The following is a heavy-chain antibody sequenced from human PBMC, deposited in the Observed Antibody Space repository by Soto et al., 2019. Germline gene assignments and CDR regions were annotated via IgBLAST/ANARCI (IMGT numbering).Heavy chain of an antibody. D-gene: IGHD6-6*01. Sequence: QVQLQESGPGLVKPSQTLSLTCTVSGGSIDNYEYYWTWIRQPPGKGLEWVGYIYYSGRTNYNPSLNSRLTISLGPSKNQFSLRLTSVSAADTAMYYCARDRSNSPDYFDFWGQGTLVTVSS. CDR2: IYYSGRT. CDR1: GGSIDNYEYY. CDR3: ARDRSNSPDYFDF. V-gene: IGHV4-30-4*01. J-gene: IGHJ4*02.